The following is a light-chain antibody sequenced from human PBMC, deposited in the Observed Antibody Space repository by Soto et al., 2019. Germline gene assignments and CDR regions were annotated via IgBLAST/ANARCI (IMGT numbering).Light chain of an antibody. J-gene: IGKJ5*01. CDR3: LQANRVPLS. CDR2: AAS. Sequence: DIQMTQSPSTLPASVGDRVTITCRASQSISNWLAWYQQKPGKAPKLLIYAASSLQSGVPPRFSGSGSGTDFTLTISSLQPEDFAIYYCLQANRVPLSFGQGTRLEIK. V-gene: IGKV1-12*01. CDR1: QSISNW.